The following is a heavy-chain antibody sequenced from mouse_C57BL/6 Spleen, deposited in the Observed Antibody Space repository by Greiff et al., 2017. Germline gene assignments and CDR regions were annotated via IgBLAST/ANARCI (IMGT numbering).Heavy chain of an antibody. Sequence: VQLQQSGAELVKPGASVKISCKASGYAFSSYWMNWVKQRPGKGLEWIGQIYPGDGDTNYNGKFKGKATLTADKSSSTAYMQLSSLTSEDSAVYFCAREIGTKVVDFPYAMDYWGQGTSVTVSS. CDR1: GYAFSSYW. V-gene: IGHV1-80*01. J-gene: IGHJ4*01. CDR3: AREIGTKVVDFPYAMDY. CDR2: IYPGDGDT. D-gene: IGHD1-1*01.